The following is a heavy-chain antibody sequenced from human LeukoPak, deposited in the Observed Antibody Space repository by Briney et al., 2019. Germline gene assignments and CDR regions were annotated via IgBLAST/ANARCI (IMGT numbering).Heavy chain of an antibody. V-gene: IGHV3-9*01. J-gene: IGHJ3*02. D-gene: IGHD5-18*01. CDR3: AKRGNTAMSLDAFDI. CDR1: GFTFDDYA. CDR2: ITWNSGSI. Sequence: GGSLRLSCAASGFTFDDYAMNWVRQAPGKGLEWVSGITWNSGSIRYADSVKGRFTISRDNAKNSLYLQMNSLRAEDTALYYCAKRGNTAMSLDAFDIWGQGTMVTVSS.